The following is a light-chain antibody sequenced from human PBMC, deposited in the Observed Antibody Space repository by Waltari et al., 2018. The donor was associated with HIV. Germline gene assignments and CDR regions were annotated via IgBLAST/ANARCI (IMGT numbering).Light chain of an antibody. Sequence: NFMLTQPHSVSGSAGKTVTIYCTRDSGSLGSNYVQWFQQRPGSSPRTLIFEDNQRPSGVTDRFSAAIDSSSNSASLTISGLKTDDQGHYYCQSYDTKTHWVFGGGSKLTVL. CDR1: SGSLGSNY. V-gene: IGLV6-57*01. J-gene: IGLJ3*02. CDR3: QSYDTKTHWV. CDR2: EDN.